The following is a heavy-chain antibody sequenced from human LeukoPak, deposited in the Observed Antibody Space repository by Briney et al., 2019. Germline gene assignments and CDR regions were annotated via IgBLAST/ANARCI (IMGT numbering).Heavy chain of an antibody. J-gene: IGHJ4*02. V-gene: IGHV3-48*02. CDR2: ISSSSSTI. Sequence: AGGSLRLSCAASGFTFSSYSMNWVRQAPGKGLEWVSYISSSSSTIYYADSVKGRFTISRDNAKNSLYPQMNSLRDEDTAVYYCARESLEWLSLTHPLDYWGQGTLVTVSS. CDR1: GFTFSSYS. CDR3: ARESLEWLSLTHPLDY. D-gene: IGHD3-3*01.